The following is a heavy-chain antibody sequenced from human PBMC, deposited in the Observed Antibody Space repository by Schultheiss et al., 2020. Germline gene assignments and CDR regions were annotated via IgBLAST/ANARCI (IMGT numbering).Heavy chain of an antibody. D-gene: IGHD3-3*01. V-gene: IGHV4-39*01. CDR2: IYYSGST. J-gene: IGHJ4*02. CDR3: ARQRWSYYDFWSGYSVGDFDY. CDR1: GGSISSSSYY. Sequence: SQTLSLTCTVSGGSISSSSYYWGRIRQPPGKGLEWIGSIYYSGSTYYNPSLKSRVTISVDTSKNQFSLKLSSVTAADTAVYYCARQRWSYYDFWSGYSVGDFDYWGQGTLVTVAS.